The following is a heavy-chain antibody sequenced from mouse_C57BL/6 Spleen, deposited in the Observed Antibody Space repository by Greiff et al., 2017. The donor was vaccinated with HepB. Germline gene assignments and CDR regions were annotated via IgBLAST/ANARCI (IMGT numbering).Heavy chain of an antibody. V-gene: IGHV1-53*01. Sequence: VQLQQPGTELVKPGASVKLSCKASGYTFTSYWMHWVKQRPGQGLEWIGNINPSNGGTNYNEKFKSKATLNVDKSSSTAYMQLSSLTSEDSAVYYCARWGYGSRGWYFDVWGTGTTVTVSS. J-gene: IGHJ1*03. CDR3: ARWGYGSRGWYFDV. CDR1: GYTFTSYW. D-gene: IGHD1-1*01. CDR2: INPSNGGT.